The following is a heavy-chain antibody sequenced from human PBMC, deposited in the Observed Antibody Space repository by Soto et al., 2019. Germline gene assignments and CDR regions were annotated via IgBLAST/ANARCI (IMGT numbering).Heavy chain of an antibody. CDR2: INAGNGNT. D-gene: IGHD3-16*01. Sequence: ASVKVSCKASGYTFTNYAMHWVRQAPGQRLEWMGWINAGNGNTKYSQKFQGRVTITRDTSASTAYMELSSLRFEDTAMYYCASGYAYSAGRDVYVQGSTLSAAS. CDR1: GYTFTNYA. J-gene: IGHJ6*01. V-gene: IGHV1-3*01. CDR3: ASGYAYSAGRDV.